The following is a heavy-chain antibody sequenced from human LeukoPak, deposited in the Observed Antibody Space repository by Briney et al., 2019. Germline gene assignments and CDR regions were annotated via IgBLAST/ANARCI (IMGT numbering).Heavy chain of an antibody. CDR1: GYSLGKNYY. CDR2: IYGTGST. J-gene: IGHJ4*02. Sequence: PSETLSLTCAVSGYSLGKNYYWGWIRQPPGKGLEWIGRIYGTGSTSYNPSLMNRVTMSVDTSKNHFSLKLTSMTAADTAVYYCARYDSRGSASTRFDYWGQGILVTISS. D-gene: IGHD3-16*01. V-gene: IGHV4-38-2*01. CDR3: ARYDSRGSASTRFDY.